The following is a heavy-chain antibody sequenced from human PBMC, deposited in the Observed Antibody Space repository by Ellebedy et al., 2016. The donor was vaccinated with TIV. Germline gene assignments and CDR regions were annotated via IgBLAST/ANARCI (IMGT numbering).Heavy chain of an antibody. Sequence: GESLKISCEASGIIFSSYWMHWVRQAPGKGLLWVSRINSDGSSTTYADSVKGRFTISRDNAKNTVYLQMNSLRLEDTAVYYCATERSGSYYNYWGQGTLVTVPS. CDR3: ATERSGSYYNY. V-gene: IGHV3-74*03. CDR2: INSDGSST. J-gene: IGHJ4*02. D-gene: IGHD1-26*01. CDR1: GIIFSSYW.